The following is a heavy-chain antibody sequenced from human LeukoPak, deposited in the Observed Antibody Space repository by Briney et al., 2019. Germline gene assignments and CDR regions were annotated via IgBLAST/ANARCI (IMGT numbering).Heavy chain of an antibody. Sequence: GGSLRLSCAASGFTFSSSWMHWVRQVPGKGLVWVSRIKPDGSYTTYADSVEGRFTISRDNAKNTLYLQINSLGPEDTAVYYCAGRSSGYIDTWGQGTLVTVSS. CDR1: GFTFSSSW. J-gene: IGHJ5*02. V-gene: IGHV3-74*01. CDR3: AGRSSGYIDT. CDR2: IKPDGSYT. D-gene: IGHD6-25*01.